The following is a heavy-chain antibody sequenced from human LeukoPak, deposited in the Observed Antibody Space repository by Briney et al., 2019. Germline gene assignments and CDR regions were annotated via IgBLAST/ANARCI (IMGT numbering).Heavy chain of an antibody. D-gene: IGHD3-9*01. CDR2: FYYSGST. V-gene: IGHV4-39*07. J-gene: IGHJ5*02. Sequence: SETLSLTCTVSGGSISSSSYYWGWIRQPPGKGLEWIGSFYYSGSTYYNPSLKSRVTISVDTSKNQFSLKLSSLTAADTAVYYCARGLLYYDILTVYYREGWFDPWGQGTLVTVSS. CDR3: ARGLLYYDILTVYYREGWFDP. CDR1: GGSISSSSYY.